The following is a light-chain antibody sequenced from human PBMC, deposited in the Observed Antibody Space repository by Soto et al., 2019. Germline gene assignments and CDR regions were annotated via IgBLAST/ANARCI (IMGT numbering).Light chain of an antibody. CDR1: SSDVGGTSVSWY. CDR2: DDD. CDR3: SLYANTRTVV. V-gene: IGLV2-14*03. Sequence: QSALTQHASVSGSLVQSITISCTGTSSDVGGTSVSWYVSWYQQHPGKVPELMVYDDDDRPAGVSDRFSDSKSGNTASLPVAGVEAEDEEDYSCSLYANTRTVVVGGGTKVTVL. J-gene: IGLJ3*02.